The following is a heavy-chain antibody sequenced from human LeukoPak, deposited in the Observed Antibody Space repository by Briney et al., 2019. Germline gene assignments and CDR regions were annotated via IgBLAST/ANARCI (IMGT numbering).Heavy chain of an antibody. Sequence: GESLRISCKGSGYSFTSYWINWVRQMPGKGLEWMGRIDPSDSYTKYSPSFQVHVTISADKSISTAYLQWSSLKASDTAMYYCARRLYSGDEAHDYWGQGTLVTVSS. J-gene: IGHJ4*02. D-gene: IGHD5-12*01. CDR2: IDPSDSYT. CDR3: ARRLYSGDEAHDY. V-gene: IGHV5-10-1*01. CDR1: GYSFTSYW.